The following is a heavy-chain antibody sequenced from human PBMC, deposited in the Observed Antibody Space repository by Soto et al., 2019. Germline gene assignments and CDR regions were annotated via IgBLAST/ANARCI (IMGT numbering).Heavy chain of an antibody. CDR3: ARDRGQFNWFDP. CDR2: ISYDGSNK. CDR1: GFTFSSYA. J-gene: IGHJ5*02. Sequence: QVQLVESGGGVVQPGRSLRLSCAASGFTFSSYAMHGVRQAPGKGLEWVAVISYDGSNKYYADSVKGRFTISRDNSKNTLYLQMNSLRAEDTAVYYFARDRGQFNWFDPWVQGTLVTVSS. D-gene: IGHD3-16*01. V-gene: IGHV3-30-3*01.